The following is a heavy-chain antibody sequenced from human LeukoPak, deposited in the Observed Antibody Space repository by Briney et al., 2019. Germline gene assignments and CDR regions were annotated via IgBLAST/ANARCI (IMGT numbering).Heavy chain of an antibody. Sequence: GGSLRLSCAASGFTFSSCAMSWVRQAPGKGLEWVSAISGSGGSTYYADSVKGRFTISRDNSKNTLYLQMNSLRAEDTVVYYCASSRVPRPTVTPDWYFDYWGQGTLVTVSS. CDR2: ISGSGGST. CDR3: ASSRVPRPTVTPDWYFDY. CDR1: GFTFSSCA. D-gene: IGHD4-17*01. V-gene: IGHV3-23*01. J-gene: IGHJ4*02.